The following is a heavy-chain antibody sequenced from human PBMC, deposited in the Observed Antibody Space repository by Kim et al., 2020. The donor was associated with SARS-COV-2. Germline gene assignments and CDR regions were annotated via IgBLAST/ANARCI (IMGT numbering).Heavy chain of an antibody. D-gene: IGHD2-2*01. CDR3: AKASLGYCSGTRCYPFDC. CDR2: ITGGGGDT. Sequence: GGSLRLSCTASGFTFSSYAMNWVRQAPGKGLELVSVITGGGGDTYYADSVTGRFTISRDNSKNTLFLQMKSLRADDTAVYYCAKASLGYCSGTRCYPFDCWGQGTLVTVSS. V-gene: IGHV3-23*01. CDR1: GFTFSSYA. J-gene: IGHJ4*02.